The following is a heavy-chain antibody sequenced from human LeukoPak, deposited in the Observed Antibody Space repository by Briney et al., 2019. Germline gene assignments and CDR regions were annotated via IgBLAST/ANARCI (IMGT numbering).Heavy chain of an antibody. D-gene: IGHD1-1*01. V-gene: IGHV3-7*01. CDR3: ARDYQLERRPYYYYMDV. CDR2: IKQDGSQK. J-gene: IGHJ6*03. Sequence: GGSLRLSCAASGFTLSNYWMTWVRQAPGKGLEWVANIKQDGSQKYYVESVKGRFTISRDNAKNSLYLQMNSLRAEDTAVYYCARDYQLERRPYYYYMDVWGKGTTVTVSS. CDR1: GFTLSNYW.